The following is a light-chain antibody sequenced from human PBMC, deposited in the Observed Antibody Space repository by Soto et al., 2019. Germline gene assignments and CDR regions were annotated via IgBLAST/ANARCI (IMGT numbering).Light chain of an antibody. Sequence: QSALTQPASVSGSPGQSITISCTGTSSDVGAYNYVTWHQQHPGKVPKLISYEVSNRPSGLSDRFSGSTSGNTASLTISRLQAEDEADYYCNKSTRSSTYIFGTGTKLTV. CDR3: NKSTRSSTYI. V-gene: IGLV2-14*01. J-gene: IGLJ1*01. CDR1: SSDVGAYNY. CDR2: EVS.